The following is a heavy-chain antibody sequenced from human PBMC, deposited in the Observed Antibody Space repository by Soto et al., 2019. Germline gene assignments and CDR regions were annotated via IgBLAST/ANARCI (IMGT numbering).Heavy chain of an antibody. Sequence: SETLSLTCAVYGGSFSGYYWSWIRQPPGKGLEWIGEINHSGSTNYNPSLKSRVTISVDTSKNQFSLKLSSVTAADTAVYYCARGSAMVTGAFDYWGQGTLVTVSS. CDR3: ARGSAMVTGAFDY. D-gene: IGHD5-18*01. V-gene: IGHV4-34*01. J-gene: IGHJ4*02. CDR1: GGSFSGYY. CDR2: INHSGST.